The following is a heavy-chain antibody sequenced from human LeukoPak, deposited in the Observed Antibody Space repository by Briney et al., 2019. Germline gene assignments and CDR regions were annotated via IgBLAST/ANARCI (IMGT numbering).Heavy chain of an antibody. CDR3: GRDWDSSTHLSNYYYYYGMDV. CDR2: IWYDGSNK. V-gene: IGHV3-33*01. CDR1: GFTFSSYG. J-gene: IGHJ6*02. Sequence: GRSLRLSCAASGFTFSSYGMHWVRQAPGKGLEWVAVIWYDGSNKYYADSVKGRFTISRDNSKNTLYLQMNSLRAEDTAVYYCGRDWDSSTHLSNYYYYYGMDVWGQGTTVTVSS. D-gene: IGHD6-13*01.